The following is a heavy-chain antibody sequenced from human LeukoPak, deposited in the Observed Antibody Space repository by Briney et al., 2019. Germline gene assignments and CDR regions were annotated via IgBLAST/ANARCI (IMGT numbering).Heavy chain of an antibody. V-gene: IGHV1-8*02. CDR2: MNPNSGNT. CDR1: GYTFTSYD. J-gene: IGHJ5*02. D-gene: IGHD6-19*01. Sequence: ASVKVSCKASGYTFTSYDINWVRQATGQGLEWMGWMNPNSGNTGYAQKFQGRVTMTRNTSISTAYMELSSLRSEDTAVYYCARVSIGWGGNWFDPWAREPWSPSPQ. CDR3: ARVSIGWGGNWFDP.